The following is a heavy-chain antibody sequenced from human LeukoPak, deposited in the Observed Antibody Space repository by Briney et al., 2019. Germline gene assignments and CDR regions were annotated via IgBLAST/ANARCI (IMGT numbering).Heavy chain of an antibody. D-gene: IGHD6-19*01. V-gene: IGHV3-23*01. J-gene: IGHJ3*02. Sequence: GGSLRLSCAASGFTFSSYAMSWVRQAPGKGLVWVSAISGSGGSTYYADSVKGRFTISRDNSKNTLYLQMNSLRAEDTAVYYCAKDYADSSGWYRAFDIWGQGTMVTVSS. CDR1: GFTFSSYA. CDR3: AKDYADSSGWYRAFDI. CDR2: ISGSGGST.